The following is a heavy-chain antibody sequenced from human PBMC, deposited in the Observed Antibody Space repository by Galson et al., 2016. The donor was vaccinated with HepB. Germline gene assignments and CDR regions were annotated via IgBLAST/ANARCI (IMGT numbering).Heavy chain of an antibody. D-gene: IGHD2-2*01. CDR2: ISYDGSKK. CDR1: GFTFRNYG. Sequence: LRLSCAASGFTFRNYGMHWVRQAPGKGLEWVAAISYDGSKKYYGDSVKGRFTISRDNSKNTVFLQMNSLRAEDTAVYYCARDRGYCSSTRCYGVYYGMDVWGQGTTVTVSS. V-gene: IGHV3-30*03. CDR3: ARDRGYCSSTRCYGVYYGMDV. J-gene: IGHJ6*02.